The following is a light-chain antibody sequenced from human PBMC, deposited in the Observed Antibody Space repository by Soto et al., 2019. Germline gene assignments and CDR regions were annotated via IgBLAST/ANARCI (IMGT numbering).Light chain of an antibody. V-gene: IGKV1-9*01. CDR3: QQLRMYPST. CDR2: AAS. J-gene: IGKJ4*01. Sequence: DVQMTQSHSTLPASVGDRVTITCRASQDIAIYLAWYQQKPGEAPKLLIYAASTLYGGVPSRFSGSGSGTDFALTITSLQAEDFATYYCQQLRMYPSTFGGGTKVDIK. CDR1: QDIAIY.